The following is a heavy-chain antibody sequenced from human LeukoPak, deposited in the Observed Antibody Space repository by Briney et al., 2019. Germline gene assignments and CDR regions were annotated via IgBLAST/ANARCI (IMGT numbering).Heavy chain of an antibody. CDR3: ARRVVPAAIGAFDI. CDR2: IYTSGST. V-gene: IGHV4-61*02. Sequence: SETLSLTCTVSGGSISSGSYYWSWIRQPAGKGLEWIGRIYTSGSTNYNPSLKSRVTISVDTSKNQFSLKLSSVTAADTAVYYCARRVVPAAIGAFDIWGQGTMVTVSS. D-gene: IGHD2-2*01. J-gene: IGHJ3*02. CDR1: GGSISSGSYY.